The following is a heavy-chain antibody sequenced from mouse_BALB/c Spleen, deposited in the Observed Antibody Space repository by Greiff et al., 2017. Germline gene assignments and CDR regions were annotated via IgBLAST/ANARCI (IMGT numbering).Heavy chain of an antibody. J-gene: IGHJ2*01. CDR3: ARERDEDY. CDR2: IYPGDGDT. V-gene: IGHV1-80*01. Sequence: VKLMESGAELVRPGSSVKISCKASGYAFSSYWMNWVKQRPGQGLEWIGQIYPGDGDTNYNGKFKGKATLTADKSSSTAYMQLSSLTSEDSAVYFCARERDEDYWGQGTTLTVSS. CDR1: GYAFSSYW.